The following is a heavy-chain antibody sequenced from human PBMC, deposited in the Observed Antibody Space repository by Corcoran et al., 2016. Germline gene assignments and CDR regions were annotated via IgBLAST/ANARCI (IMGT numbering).Heavy chain of an antibody. CDR1: GGTFSSYA. CDR2: IIPIFGTA. V-gene: IGHV1-69*06. CDR3: ARDKWVYCSGGSCPFSYYYYYGMDV. Sequence: QVQLVQSGAEVKKPGSSVKVSCKASGGTFSSYAISWVRQAPGQGLEWMGGIIPIFGTANYAQKFPGRVTITADKSTSTAYMELSSLRSEDTAGYYCARDKWVYCSGGSCPFSYYYYYGMDVWGQGTTVTVSS. J-gene: IGHJ6*02. D-gene: IGHD2-15*01.